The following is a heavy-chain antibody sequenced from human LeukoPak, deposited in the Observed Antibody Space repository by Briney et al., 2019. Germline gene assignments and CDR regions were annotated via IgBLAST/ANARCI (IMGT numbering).Heavy chain of an antibody. CDR2: ISSSSSTI. D-gene: IGHD6-13*01. CDR1: GFTFSDYY. CDR3: ARDDSSWGTGYFDY. J-gene: IGHJ4*02. Sequence: PGGSLRLSCAASGFTFSDYYMSWIRQAPGKGLEGVSYISSSSSTIYYADSVKGRFTISRDNAKNSLYLQMNSLRAEDTAVYYCARDDSSWGTGYFDYWGQGTLVTVSS. V-gene: IGHV3-11*04.